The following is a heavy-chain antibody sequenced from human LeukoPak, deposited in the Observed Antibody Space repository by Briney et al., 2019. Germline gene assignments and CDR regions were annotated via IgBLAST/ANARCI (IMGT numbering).Heavy chain of an antibody. CDR3: ARDPVGGSTIFDY. J-gene: IGHJ4*02. CDR1: GDSVSSNSAA. Sequence: SQTLSLTCAISGDSVSSNSAAWNLIRQSPSRGLEWLGRTYYRSKWYYDYAVAVKSRISINPDTSKNQFSLQLSSVTPEDTAVYYCARDPVGGSTIFDYWGQGTLVTVSS. V-gene: IGHV6-1*01. CDR2: TYYRSKWYY. D-gene: IGHD1-26*01.